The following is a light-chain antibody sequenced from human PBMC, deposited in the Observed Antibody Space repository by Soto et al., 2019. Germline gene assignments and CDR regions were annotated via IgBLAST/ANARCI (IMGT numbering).Light chain of an antibody. CDR1: TGAVTSGHW. CDR2: DTD. J-gene: IGLJ1*01. Sequence: QAVVTQEPSLTVSPGGTVTLTCDSSTGAVTSGHWPHWLQQKPGQAPRTLIYDTDNKHPWTPARFSGSLLGGKAALTLSGAQPEDEADYYCLVIFTGVGEVFGTGTKLTVL. CDR3: LVIFTGVGEV. V-gene: IGLV7-46*01.